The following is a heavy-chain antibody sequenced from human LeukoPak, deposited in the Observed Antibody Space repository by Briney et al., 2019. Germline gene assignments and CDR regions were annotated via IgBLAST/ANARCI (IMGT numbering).Heavy chain of an antibody. CDR1: GFTFSTYA. J-gene: IGHJ3*02. CDR3: AKDDYGGNSGDGAFDI. D-gene: IGHD4-23*01. CDR2: ISGSGGST. V-gene: IGHV3-23*01. Sequence: GGSLRLSYAASGFTFSTYAMSWVRQAPGKGLEWVSAISGSGGSTYYADSVKGRFTISRDNSKNTLYLQMNSLRAEDTAVYYCAKDDYGGNSGDGAFDIWGQGTMVTVSS.